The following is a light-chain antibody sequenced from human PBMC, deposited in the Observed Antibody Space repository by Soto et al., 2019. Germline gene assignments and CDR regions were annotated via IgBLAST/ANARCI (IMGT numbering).Light chain of an antibody. CDR1: QSVSSAY. CDR3: QQYGETPWT. Sequence: VLTQSPAPLSLSPGERATLSCKSSQSVSSAYLAWYQRKPGQAPRLLIYGVSSRATGIPDRFSGSGSGTDFTLTISRLEPEDFAVYYCQQYGETPWTFGQGTKVDIK. V-gene: IGKV3-20*01. J-gene: IGKJ1*01. CDR2: GVS.